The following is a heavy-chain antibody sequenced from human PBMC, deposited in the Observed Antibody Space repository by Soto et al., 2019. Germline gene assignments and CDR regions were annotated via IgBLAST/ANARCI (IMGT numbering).Heavy chain of an antibody. J-gene: IGHJ4*02. Sequence: PGGSLRLSCAASGFTFSSYAMSWVRQAPGKGLEWVSAISGSGGSTYYADSVKGRFTISRDNSKNTLYLQMNSLRAEDTAVYYCAKEGVMITFGGVIVNYFDYWGQGTLVTVSS. CDR3: AKEGVMITFGGVIVNYFDY. CDR1: GFTFSSYA. D-gene: IGHD3-16*02. V-gene: IGHV3-23*01. CDR2: ISGSGGST.